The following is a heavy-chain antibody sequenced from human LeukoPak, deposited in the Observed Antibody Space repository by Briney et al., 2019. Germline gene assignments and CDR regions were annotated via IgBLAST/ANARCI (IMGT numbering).Heavy chain of an antibody. CDR3: ASMLLGGSGWYNY. CDR1: GXTISFYW. CDR2: INQVGSEK. D-gene: IGHD6-19*01. Sequence: GGSLRLSCAASGXTISFYWMGWVRQAPGKGLEWVANINQVGSEKNYVDSVKGRFTIFRDNAKNSLYLQMNSLRAEDTAVYYCASMLLGGSGWYNYWGQGTLVTVSS. V-gene: IGHV3-7*02. J-gene: IGHJ4*02.